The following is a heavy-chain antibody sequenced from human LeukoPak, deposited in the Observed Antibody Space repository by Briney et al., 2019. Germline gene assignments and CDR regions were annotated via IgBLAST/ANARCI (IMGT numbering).Heavy chain of an antibody. D-gene: IGHD1-26*01. J-gene: IGHJ4*02. Sequence: GGSLRLSCAASGFTFSSYWMHWVRRAPGKGLVWVSRITSDGSSTSHADSVKGRFTTSRDNAKNTLYLQMNSLRGEDTAVYYCSRGVGATDSWGQGTLVTVSS. CDR2: ITSDGSST. CDR3: SRGVGATDS. V-gene: IGHV3-74*01. CDR1: GFTFSSYW.